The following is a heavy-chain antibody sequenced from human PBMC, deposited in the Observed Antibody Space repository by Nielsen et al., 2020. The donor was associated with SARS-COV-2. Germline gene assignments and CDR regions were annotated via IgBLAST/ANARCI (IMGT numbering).Heavy chain of an antibody. D-gene: IGHD6-19*01. CDR1: GFTFSSYG. V-gene: IGHV3-33*01. CDR2: IWFDGSNK. J-gene: IGHJ4*02. Sequence: GGSLRLSCAASGFTFSSYGMHWVRQAPGKGLEWVTVIWFDGSNKYYADSVKGRFTISRDNSKNTLYLQMNSLRAEDTAVYYCARGQIAVAGEVDYPIDYWGQGTLVTVSS. CDR3: ARGQIAVAGEVDYPIDY.